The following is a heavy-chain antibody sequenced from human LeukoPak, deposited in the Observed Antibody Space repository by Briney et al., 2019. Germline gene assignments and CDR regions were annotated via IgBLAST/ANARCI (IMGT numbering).Heavy chain of an antibody. V-gene: IGHV1-69*13. J-gene: IGHJ4*02. CDR2: IIPIFGTA. D-gene: IGHD6-13*01. CDR1: GGTFSSYA. Sequence: VKVSCKASGGTFSSYAISWVRQAPGQGLEWMGGIIPIFGTANYAQKFQGRVTITADESTSAAYMELSSLRSEDTAVYYCARAGSAGGLYYFDYWGQGTLVTVSS. CDR3: ARAGSAGGLYYFDY.